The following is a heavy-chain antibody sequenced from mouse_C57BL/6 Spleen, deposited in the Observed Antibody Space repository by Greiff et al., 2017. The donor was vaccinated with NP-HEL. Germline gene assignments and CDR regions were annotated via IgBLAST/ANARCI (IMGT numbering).Heavy chain of an antibody. CDR2: IYPGDGDT. D-gene: IGHD4-1*01. CDR1: GYAFSSSW. Sequence: VQRVESGPELVKPGASVKISCKASGYAFSSSWMNWVKQRPGKGLEWIGRIYPGDGDTNYNGKFKGKATLTADKSSSTAYMQLSSLTSEDSAVYFCARENWDGDYWGQGTTLTVSS. CDR3: ARENWDGDY. J-gene: IGHJ2*01. V-gene: IGHV1-82*01.